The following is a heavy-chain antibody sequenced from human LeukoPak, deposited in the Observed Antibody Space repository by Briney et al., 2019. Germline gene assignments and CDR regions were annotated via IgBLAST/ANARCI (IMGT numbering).Heavy chain of an antibody. CDR2: ISYNGIS. D-gene: IGHD5-24*01. V-gene: IGHV4-39*01. CDR1: GDSLRTNNYF. CDR3: ARRNGHTWDVGNWFDP. Sequence: SETLSLTCSLSGDSLRTNNYFWAWIRQPPGMGLEWIGSISYNGISYYNPFLTSRAVVSVDTSKNQFSLNLNSVTAADTAVYYCARRNGHTWDVGNWFDPWGQGTLVTVSS. J-gene: IGHJ5*02.